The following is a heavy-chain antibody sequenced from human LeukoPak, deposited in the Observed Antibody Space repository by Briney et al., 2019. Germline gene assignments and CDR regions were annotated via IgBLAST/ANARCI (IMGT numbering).Heavy chain of an antibody. D-gene: IGHD5-12*01. J-gene: IGHJ4*02. CDR1: GGSISTYY. Sequence: SETLSLTCTLSGGSISTYYWNWLRQPPGKGLEWIGYIYYSGSNNYNRSLSGRVTMSLDTSKNQFSLRLTSVTAADTAVYYCARGFDSKSTYFDYWGQGTLVTVSS. V-gene: IGHV4-59*01. CDR2: IYYSGSN. CDR3: ARGFDSKSTYFDY.